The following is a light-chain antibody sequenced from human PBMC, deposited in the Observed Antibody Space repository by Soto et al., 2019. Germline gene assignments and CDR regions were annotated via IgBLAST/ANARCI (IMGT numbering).Light chain of an antibody. V-gene: IGKV3-15*01. CDR1: QNLSRN. Sequence: EMVMTQSPATQSVSPGERATLSCRASQNLSRNLAWYQQQPGQAPRLLIYGASTRATGIPARFSGSGSGTDSTLTISSLQSEDFAVYYCQQYDNWPHTFGQGTKLEIK. CDR3: QQYDNWPHT. CDR2: GAS. J-gene: IGKJ2*01.